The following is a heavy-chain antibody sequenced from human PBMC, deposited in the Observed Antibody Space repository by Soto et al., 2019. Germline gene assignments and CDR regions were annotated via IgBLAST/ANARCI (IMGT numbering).Heavy chain of an antibody. J-gene: IGHJ4*02. Sequence: QVQLAQSGAEVKKRGSSVKVSCRVSGGTFNNYAISWVRQAPGEGLEWMGVFIPIFVSAHYAPKFQGRITITADESTSTAYMELSGLTSEDTAIYYCARDVSSDTTGFRGYDLWGQGTQVTVSS. V-gene: IGHV1-69*01. CDR1: GGTFNNYA. CDR3: ARDVSSDTTGFRGYDL. CDR2: FIPIFVSA. D-gene: IGHD3-10*01.